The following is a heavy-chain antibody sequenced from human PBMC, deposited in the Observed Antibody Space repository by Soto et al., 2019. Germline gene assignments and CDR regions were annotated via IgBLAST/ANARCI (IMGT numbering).Heavy chain of an antibody. V-gene: IGHV4-31*03. Sequence: PSETLSLTCTVSGGSINSGGYYWSWIRQHPGKGLEWIGYIYYSGSTYYNPSLKSRVTISVDTSKNQFSLKLSSVTAADTAVYYCARGSGSSWYENWFDPWGQGTLVTVSS. CDR1: GGSINSGGYY. J-gene: IGHJ5*02. CDR3: ARGSGSSWYENWFDP. D-gene: IGHD6-13*01. CDR2: IYYSGST.